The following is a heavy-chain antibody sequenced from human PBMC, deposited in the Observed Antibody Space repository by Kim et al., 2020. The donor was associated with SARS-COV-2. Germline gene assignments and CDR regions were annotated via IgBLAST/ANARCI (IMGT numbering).Heavy chain of an antibody. CDR2: IYYSGST. Sequence: SETLSLTCTVSGGSISSGGYYWSWIRQHPGKGLEWIGYIYYSGSTYYNPSLKSRVTISVDTSKNQFSLKLSSVTAADTAVYYCASLSPAWNQPFDYWGQGTLVTVSS. CDR3: ASLSPAWNQPFDY. V-gene: IGHV4-31*03. CDR1: GGSISSGGYY. D-gene: IGHD1-1*01. J-gene: IGHJ4*02.